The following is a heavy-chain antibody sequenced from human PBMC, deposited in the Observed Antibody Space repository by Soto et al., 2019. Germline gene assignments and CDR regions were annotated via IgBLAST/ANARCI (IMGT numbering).Heavy chain of an antibody. D-gene: IGHD3-9*01. CDR1: GGSFSGYW. Sequence: QVQLHQWGAGLLKPSETLSLTCAVYGGSFSGYWWIWIRQPPGKGLEWIGEISHSGSTNYNASLKSRVSISADTSKNQFVLQLTSVTAADTAVYYCARLDVMTGYRTDSFDIWGHGTVVTGSS. CDR2: ISHSGST. J-gene: IGHJ3*02. CDR3: ARLDVMTGYRTDSFDI. V-gene: IGHV4-34*01.